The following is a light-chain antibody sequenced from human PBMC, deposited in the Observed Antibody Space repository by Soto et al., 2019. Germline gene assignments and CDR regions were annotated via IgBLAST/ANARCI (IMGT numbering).Light chain of an antibody. V-gene: IGLV1-44*01. CDR2: SND. Sequence: QSVLTQPPSASGTPGQRVTISCFGSSSNIGSNTVNWYQQLPGAAPKLLIYSNDRRPSGVPDRFSGSKSGSSASLAISGLQSEDEADYYRAAWDDSLNGYVFGTGTKVTVL. J-gene: IGLJ1*01. CDR1: SSNIGSNT. CDR3: AAWDDSLNGYV.